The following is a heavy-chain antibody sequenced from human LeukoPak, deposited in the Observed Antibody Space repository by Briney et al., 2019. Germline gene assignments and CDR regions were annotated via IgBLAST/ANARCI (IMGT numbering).Heavy chain of an antibody. Sequence: GGSLRLSCAASGFTVSSNYMGWVRQAPEKGLEWVSVIFDGGSRYYADSVKGRFTISRDDSKNTVYLQMNSLRDEDTAVYYCARRLGYCGSTGCFANAMDIWGKGTTVTVSS. CDR2: IFDGGSR. D-gene: IGHD2-2*01. V-gene: IGHV3-53*01. J-gene: IGHJ6*04. CDR1: GFTVSSNY. CDR3: ARRLGYCGSTGCFANAMDI.